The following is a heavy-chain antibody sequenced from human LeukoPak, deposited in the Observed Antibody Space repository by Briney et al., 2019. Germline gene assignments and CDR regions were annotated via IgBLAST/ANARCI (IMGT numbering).Heavy chain of an antibody. V-gene: IGHV3-66*01. CDR3: AREIHGGNTGVFDY. Sequence: GGSLRLSCAASGFTVSSNYMSWVRQAPGKGLEWVSFIYSGGSTYYADSVKGRFTISRDDSKSTLYLQMNSLRAEDTAVYYCAREIHGGNTGVFDYWGQGTLVTVSS. D-gene: IGHD4-23*01. CDR2: IYSGGST. J-gene: IGHJ4*02. CDR1: GFTVSSNY.